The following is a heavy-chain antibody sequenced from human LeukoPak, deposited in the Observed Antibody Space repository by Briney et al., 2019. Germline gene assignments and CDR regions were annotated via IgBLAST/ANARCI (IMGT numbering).Heavy chain of an antibody. D-gene: IGHD4-11*01. Sequence: KPSETLSPTCTVSGDSISSTTYWWGWIRQSPGKGLEWIGSMSYVGITSYNPSLKSRATISVDTSKNQFSLMLSSVTAADTAVYYCTRLPLDYSLDHWGQGTPVSVSS. CDR1: GDSISSTTYW. J-gene: IGHJ4*02. CDR3: TRLPLDYSLDH. CDR2: MSYVGIT. V-gene: IGHV4-39*01.